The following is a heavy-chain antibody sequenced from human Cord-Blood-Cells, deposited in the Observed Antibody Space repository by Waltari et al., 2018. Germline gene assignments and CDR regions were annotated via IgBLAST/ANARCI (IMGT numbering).Heavy chain of an antibody. J-gene: IGHJ4*02. D-gene: IGHD3-22*01. CDR1: GYSFTSYW. Sequence: EVQLVQSGAEVKKPGESQKISCKGSGYSFTSYWNGWVRQMPGKGLEWMGIIYPGDSDTRYSPSFQGQVTISADKSISTAYLQWSSLKASDTAMYYCAKTYYYDSSGYYPYFDYWGQGTLVTVSS. CDR2: IYPGDSDT. V-gene: IGHV5-51*01. CDR3: AKTYYYDSSGYYPYFDY.